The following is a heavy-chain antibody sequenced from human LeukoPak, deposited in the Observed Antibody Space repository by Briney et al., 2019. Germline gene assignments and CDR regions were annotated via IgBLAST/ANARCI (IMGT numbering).Heavy chain of an antibody. CDR3: ARNTETAIPLPYYFDY. V-gene: IGHV1-3*04. CDR2: INTGNGNT. CDR1: GYTFTSYA. Sequence: GASVKVSCKASGYTFTSYAIHWVRQAPGQRLECMGWINTGNGNTKYSQKFQGRVTITRDTSASTAYMDLSSLRSEDTAEYYCARNTETAIPLPYYFDYWGQGTLVTVSS. J-gene: IGHJ4*02. D-gene: IGHD2-21*02.